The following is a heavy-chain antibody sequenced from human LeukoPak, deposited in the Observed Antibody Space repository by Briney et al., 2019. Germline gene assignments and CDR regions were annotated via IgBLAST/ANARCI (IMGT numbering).Heavy chain of an antibody. Sequence: PGGSLRLSCAASGFTFSSYWMSWVRQAPGKGLEWVANIKQDGSEEYYVDSVKGRFTISRDNVKNSLYLQMNSLRAEDTAVYYCARELGVIITYDAFDIWGQGTMVTVSS. CDR3: ARELGVIITYDAFDI. CDR1: GFTFSSYW. D-gene: IGHD3-10*01. CDR2: IKQDGSEE. J-gene: IGHJ3*02. V-gene: IGHV3-7*03.